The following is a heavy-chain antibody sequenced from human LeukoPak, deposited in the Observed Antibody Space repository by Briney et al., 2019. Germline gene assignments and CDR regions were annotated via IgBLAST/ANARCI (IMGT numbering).Heavy chain of an antibody. CDR2: IYYSGST. CDR3: ARDQYYYGSGSYSWFDP. V-gene: IGHV4-30-4*08. J-gene: IGHJ5*02. D-gene: IGHD3-10*01. Sequence: SQTLSLACTVSGGSISSGDYYWSWIRQPPGKGLEWIGYIYYSGSTYYNPSLKSRVTISVDTPKNQFSLKLSSVTAADTAVYYCARDQYYYGSGSYSWFDPWGQGTLVTVSS. CDR1: GGSISSGDYY.